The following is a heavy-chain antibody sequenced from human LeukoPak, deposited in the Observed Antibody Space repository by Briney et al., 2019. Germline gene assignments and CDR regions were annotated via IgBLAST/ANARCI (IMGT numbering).Heavy chain of an antibody. CDR3: ARDRATVSGGSPSAFDF. V-gene: IGHV4-59*12. D-gene: IGHD2-15*01. J-gene: IGHJ3*01. Sequence: SETLSLTCTVSGGSISSYYWSWIRQPPGKGLEWIGYIYYSGSTNYNPSLKSRVTISVDTSKNQFSLKLSSVTAADTAVYYCARDRATVSGGSPSAFDFWGQGTMVTVSS. CDR2: IYYSGST. CDR1: GGSISSYY.